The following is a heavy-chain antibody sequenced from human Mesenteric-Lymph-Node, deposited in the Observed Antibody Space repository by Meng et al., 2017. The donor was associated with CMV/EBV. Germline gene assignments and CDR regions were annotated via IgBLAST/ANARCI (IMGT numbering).Heavy chain of an antibody. CDR2: TYYRSEWFS. V-gene: IGHV6-1*01. J-gene: IGHJ4*02. D-gene: IGHD2-15*01. CDR3: VRETATYYPKLDY. CDR1: GDSVSSSRAI. Sequence: GDSVSSSRAIWNWIRQSPSRGLEWLGRTYYRSEWFSDYAVSVEGRITINGDTSKNQFSLHLNSVTPEDTAVYYCVRETATYYPKLDYWGQGTLVTVSS.